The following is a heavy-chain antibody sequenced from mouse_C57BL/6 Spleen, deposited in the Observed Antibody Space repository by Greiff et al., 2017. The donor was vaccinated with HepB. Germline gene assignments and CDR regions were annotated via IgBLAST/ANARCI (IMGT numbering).Heavy chain of an antibody. Sequence: EVQLQQSGPELVKPGDSVKISCKASGYSFTGYFMNWVMQSHGKSLEWIGRINPYNGDTFYNQKFKGKATLTVDKSSSTAHMELRSLTSEDSAVYYCARYDYTYYFDYWGQGTTLTVSS. CDR1: GYSFTGYF. J-gene: IGHJ2*01. V-gene: IGHV1-20*01. CDR3: ARYDYTYYFDY. D-gene: IGHD2-4*01. CDR2: INPYNGDT.